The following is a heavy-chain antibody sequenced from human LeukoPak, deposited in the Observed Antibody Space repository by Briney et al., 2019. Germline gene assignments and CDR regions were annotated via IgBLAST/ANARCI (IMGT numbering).Heavy chain of an antibody. V-gene: IGHV4-59*08. Sequence: SETLSLTCTVSGGSIRNYYWSWIRQPPGKGLEWIGYIYNSGNINYNPSLKSRVTISVDTSKNHFSLKLSSVTAADTAVYYCARYSWSGATPGSWFDPWGQGTLVTVSS. J-gene: IGHJ5*02. CDR1: GGSIRNYY. D-gene: IGHD1-26*01. CDR2: IYNSGNI. CDR3: ARYSWSGATPGSWFDP.